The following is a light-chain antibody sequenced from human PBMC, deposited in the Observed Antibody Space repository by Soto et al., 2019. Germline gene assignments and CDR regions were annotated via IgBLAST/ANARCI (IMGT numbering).Light chain of an antibody. CDR1: QSVSSN. CDR2: GAS. V-gene: IGKV3-20*01. J-gene: IGKJ1*01. Sequence: EIVMMQFPATLSVSPGERATRSCRASQSVSSNLAWYQQQTGQAHRLLIYGASSRATGIPDRFSGGGSGTDVTLTISRLEPEDFAVYYCQQYGSSPRTFGQGTKVDI. CDR3: QQYGSSPRT.